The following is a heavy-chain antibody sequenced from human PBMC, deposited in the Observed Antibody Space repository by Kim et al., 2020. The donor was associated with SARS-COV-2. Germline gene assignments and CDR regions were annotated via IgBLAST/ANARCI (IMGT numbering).Heavy chain of an antibody. CDR3: ARDILGSWRPDDTFHF. D-gene: IGHD3-10*01. Sequence: GGSLRLSCVGSGFTFSNFGMTWVRQAPGKGLEWVSGMTGSGSSRFYADAVKGRFTISRDNSKNSLFLEMHSLTSEDTAVYYFARDILGSWRPDDTFHFWG. V-gene: IGHV3-23*01. CDR2: MTGSGSSR. CDR1: GFTFSNFG. J-gene: IGHJ3*01.